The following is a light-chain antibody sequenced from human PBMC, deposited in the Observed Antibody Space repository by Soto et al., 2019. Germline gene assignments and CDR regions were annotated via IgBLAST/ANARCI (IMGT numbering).Light chain of an antibody. CDR2: AAS. V-gene: IGKV1-39*01. J-gene: IGKJ1*01. CDR3: QQSYSTPWT. Sequence: DIQMTQSPSSLSASIGDRVTITCRASQSISSYLNWYQEKPGKAPKLLIYAASSLQRGVPSRFSRSGSVTDFTLTISSLQPEDFATYYCQQSYSTPWTFGQGTKVEIK. CDR1: QSISSY.